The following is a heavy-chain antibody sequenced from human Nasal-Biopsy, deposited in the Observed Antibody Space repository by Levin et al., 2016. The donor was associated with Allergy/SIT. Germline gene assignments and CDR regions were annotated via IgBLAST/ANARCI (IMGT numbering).Heavy chain of an antibody. J-gene: IGHJ5*02. V-gene: IGHV2-5*02. CDR3: AHEVVTASLPVGGDAAEGMNWFDA. D-gene: IGHD2-21*02. CDR2: IYWDYEK. CDR1: GFSLTTRGVG. Sequence: SGPTLVKPKQTLTLTCSFSGFSLTTRGVGVGWLRQPPGKALEWLGNIYWDYEKRYNTSLGTRLTITRDIPKNQVVLTMTNMDPVDTGRYFCAHEVVTASLPVGGDAAEGMNWFDAWGQGVLVTVSS.